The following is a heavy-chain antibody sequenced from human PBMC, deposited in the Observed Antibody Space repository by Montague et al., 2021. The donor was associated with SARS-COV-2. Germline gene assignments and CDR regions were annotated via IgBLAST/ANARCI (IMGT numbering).Heavy chain of an antibody. CDR2: ISCSSSYI. CDR1: GFTFSSYS. V-gene: IGHV3-21*01. D-gene: IGHD2-2*01. CDR3: ASYQNYYYYYGMDV. Sequence: SLRLSCAASGFTFSSYSMNWVRQAPGKGLEWVSSISCSSSYIYYADSVKGRFTISRDNAKNSLYLQMNSLRAEDTAVYYCASYQNYYYYYGMDVWGQGTTVTVSS. J-gene: IGHJ6*02.